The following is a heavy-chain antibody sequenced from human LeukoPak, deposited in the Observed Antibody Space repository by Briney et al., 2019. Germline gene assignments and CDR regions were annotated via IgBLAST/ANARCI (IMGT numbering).Heavy chain of an antibody. V-gene: IGHV4-39*01. J-gene: IGHJ6*03. CDR3: AGSDYYYYMDV. D-gene: IGHD3-10*01. Sequence: SETLSLTCTVSGGSISSSSYYWGWIRQPPGKGLEWIGSIYHSGSTYYNPSLKSRGTISVDTSKNQFSLKLSSVTAADTAVFYCAGSDYYYYMDVWGKGTTVTVSS. CDR2: IYHSGST. CDR1: GGSISSSSYY.